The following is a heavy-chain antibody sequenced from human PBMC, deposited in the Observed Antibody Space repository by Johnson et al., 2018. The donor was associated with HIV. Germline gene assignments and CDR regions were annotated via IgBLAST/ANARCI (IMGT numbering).Heavy chain of an antibody. CDR3: TRGLDYYDSTGFRSASFDI. CDR1: GFTFSSYG. J-gene: IGHJ3*02. Sequence: QVQLVESGGGVVQPGRSLRLSCAASGFTFSSYGMHWVRQAPGKGLEWVAVISYDGSNKYYADSVKGRFTISRDNSKNTLYLQMNSLRPEDTAVYYCTRGLDYYDSTGFRSASFDIWGQGTMVTVSS. CDR2: ISYDGSNK. D-gene: IGHD3-22*01. V-gene: IGHV3-30*03.